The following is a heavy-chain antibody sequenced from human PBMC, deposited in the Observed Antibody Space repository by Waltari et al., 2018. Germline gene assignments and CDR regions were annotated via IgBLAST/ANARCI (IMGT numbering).Heavy chain of an antibody. D-gene: IGHD2-2*01. CDR1: GGSISSGGYS. CDR3: ARGSIVVVPAARYYYYYGMDV. J-gene: IGHJ6*02. Sequence: QLQLQESGSGLVKPSQTLSLTCAVSGGSISSGGYSWSWIRQPPGKGLEWIGYIYHSGSTYYNPSLKSRVTISVDRSKNQFSLKLSSVTAADTAVYYCARGSIVVVPAARYYYYYGMDVWGQGTTVTVSS. V-gene: IGHV4-30-2*01. CDR2: IYHSGST.